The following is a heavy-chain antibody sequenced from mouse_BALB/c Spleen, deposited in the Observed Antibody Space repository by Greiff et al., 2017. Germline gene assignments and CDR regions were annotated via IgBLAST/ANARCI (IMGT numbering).Heavy chain of an antibody. V-gene: IGHV1-80*01. D-gene: IGHD1-1*02. CDR1: GYAFSSYW. CDR2: IYPGDGDT. CDR3: ARICGNYLDY. J-gene: IGHJ2*01. Sequence: QVQLQQSGAELVRPGSSVKISCKASGYAFSSYWMNWVKQRPGQGLEWIGQIYPGDGDTNYNGKFKGKATLTADKSSSTAYMQLSSLTSEDSAVYFCARICGNYLDYWGQGTTLTVSS.